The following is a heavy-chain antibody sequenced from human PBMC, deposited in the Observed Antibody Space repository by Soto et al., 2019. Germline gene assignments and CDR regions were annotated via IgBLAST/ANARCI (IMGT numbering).Heavy chain of an antibody. Sequence: QVQLQESGPGLVKPSQTLSLTCTVSGGSISSGGYYWSWIRQNPGKGLEGIGYIYYSGSTYYNPSLKSRITISLDTSKNQFSLKLSSVTAADTAVYYCARDRFGDDFDIWGQGTMVTVSS. CDR1: GGSISSGGYY. V-gene: IGHV4-31*03. D-gene: IGHD3-10*01. J-gene: IGHJ3*02. CDR2: IYYSGST. CDR3: ARDRFGDDFDI.